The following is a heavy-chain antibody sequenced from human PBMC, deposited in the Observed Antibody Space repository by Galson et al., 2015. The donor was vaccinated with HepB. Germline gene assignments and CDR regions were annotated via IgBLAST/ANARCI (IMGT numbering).Heavy chain of an antibody. J-gene: IGHJ5*02. Sequence: SVKVSCKASGYTFTSYGISWVRQAPGQGLEWMGWISAYNGNTNYAQKLQGRVTMTTDTSTSTAYMELRSLRSDDTAVYYCARDDRWDSVGATNNWFDPWGQGTLVTVSS. CDR3: ARDDRWDSVGATNNWFDP. CDR1: GYTFTSYG. D-gene: IGHD1-26*01. CDR2: ISAYNGNT. V-gene: IGHV1-18*01.